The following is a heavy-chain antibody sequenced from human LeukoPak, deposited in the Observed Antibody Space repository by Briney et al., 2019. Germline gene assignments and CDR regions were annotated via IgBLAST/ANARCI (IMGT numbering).Heavy chain of an antibody. CDR3: AKAVGSISWSFDY. CDR2: ISHDGSDK. Sequence: GRSLRLPGEASGLTFSTYAMHWVRQAPGKGLEWVALISHDGSDKNYADSVKGRFTISRDNSNSTLYLQMDSLRGDDAAVYYCAKAVGSISWSFDYWGQGTLVTVSS. D-gene: IGHD6-13*01. J-gene: IGHJ4*02. CDR1: GLTFSTYA. V-gene: IGHV3-30*18.